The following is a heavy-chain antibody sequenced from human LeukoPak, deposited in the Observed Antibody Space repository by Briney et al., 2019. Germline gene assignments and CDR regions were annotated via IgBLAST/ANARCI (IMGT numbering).Heavy chain of an antibody. D-gene: IGHD2-8*01. CDR1: GGSISSGGYY. Sequence: PSETLSLTCTVSGGSISSGGYYWSWIRQHPGKGLEWIGYIYYSGSTYYNPSLKGRVTISVDTSKNQFSLKLSSVTAADTAVYYCAKRAFGYCTHGVCYFFDYWGQGTLVTVSS. CDR2: IYYSGST. V-gene: IGHV4-31*03. J-gene: IGHJ4*02. CDR3: AKRAFGYCTHGVCYFFDY.